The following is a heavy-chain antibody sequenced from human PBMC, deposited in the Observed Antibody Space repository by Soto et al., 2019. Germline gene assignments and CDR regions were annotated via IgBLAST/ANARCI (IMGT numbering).Heavy chain of an antibody. Sequence: SQTLSLTCAISGDSVSSNSAAWNWIRQSPSRGLEWLGRTYYRSKWYNDYAVSVKSRITINPDTSKNQFSLQLNSVTPEDTAVYYWARESEANWGGRGGGRDFDYWGQGTLVTVSS. CDR2: TYYRSKWYN. D-gene: IGHD7-27*01. V-gene: IGHV6-1*01. CDR3: ARESEANWGGRGGGRDFDY. J-gene: IGHJ4*02. CDR1: GDSVSSNSAA.